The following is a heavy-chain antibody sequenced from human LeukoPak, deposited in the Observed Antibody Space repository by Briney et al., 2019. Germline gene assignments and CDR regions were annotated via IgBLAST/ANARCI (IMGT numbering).Heavy chain of an antibody. CDR3: ARSSGYSYGRDNWFDP. Sequence: PSETLSLTCAVSGGSISSSNWWSWVRQPPGKGLEWIGEIYHSGSTNYNPSLKSRVTISVDKSKNQFSLKLSSVTAADTAVYYCARSSGYSYGRDNWFDPWGQGTLVTVSS. CDR1: GGSISSSNW. V-gene: IGHV4-4*02. D-gene: IGHD5-18*01. CDR2: IYHSGST. J-gene: IGHJ5*02.